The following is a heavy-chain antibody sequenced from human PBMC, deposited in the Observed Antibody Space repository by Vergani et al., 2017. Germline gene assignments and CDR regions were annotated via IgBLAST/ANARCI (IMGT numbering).Heavy chain of an antibody. CDR1: GGSFSGYY. Sequence: QVQLQQWGAGLLKPSETLSLTCAVYGGSFSGYYWSWIRQPPGKGLVWIGEINHSGSTNYNPSLKSRVTISVDTSKNQFALKLSSVTAADTAVYYCARGTLYYYYGMDVWGQGTTVTVSS. CDR3: ARGTLYYYYGMDV. CDR2: INHSGST. V-gene: IGHV4-34*01. J-gene: IGHJ6*02.